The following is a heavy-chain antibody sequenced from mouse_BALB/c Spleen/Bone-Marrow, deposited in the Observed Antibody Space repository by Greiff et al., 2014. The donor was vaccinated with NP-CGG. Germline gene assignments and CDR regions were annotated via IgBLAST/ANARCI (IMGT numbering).Heavy chain of an antibody. V-gene: IGHV3-1*02. J-gene: IGHJ2*01. CDR3: ARRDGNYGFFDY. D-gene: IGHD2-1*01. CDR2: IHYSGII. CDR1: GYSITSGYS. Sequence: VQLQQSGPDLVKPSQSLSLTCTVTGYSITSGYSWHWIRQFPGNKLEWMGYIHYSGIINYNPSLKSRISITRDTSKNQFFLQLNSVTNEDTATYYCARRDGNYGFFDYWGQGTTLTVSS.